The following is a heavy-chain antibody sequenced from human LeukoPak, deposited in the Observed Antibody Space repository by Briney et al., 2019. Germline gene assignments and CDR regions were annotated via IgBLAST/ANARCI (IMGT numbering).Heavy chain of an antibody. V-gene: IGHV4-59*08. CDR3: ARKIAVAGQGDAFDI. D-gene: IGHD6-19*01. Sequence: SETLSLTCTVSGDSISRYYWSWIRQSPGKGLEWIGYIYYGGDTNYNPSLKSRVTISVDTSKNQFSLKLSSVTAADTAVYYCARKIAVAGQGDAFDIWGQGTMVTVSS. J-gene: IGHJ3*02. CDR1: GDSISRYY. CDR2: IYYGGDT.